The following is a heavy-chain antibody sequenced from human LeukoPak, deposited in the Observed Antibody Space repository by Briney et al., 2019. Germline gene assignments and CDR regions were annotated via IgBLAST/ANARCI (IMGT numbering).Heavy chain of an antibody. CDR3: ATTYCSSTSCYVHYGMDV. Sequence: ASVRVSCKASGYTFTSYGISWVRQAHGQGLEWMGWISAYNGNTNYAQKLQGRVTMTTDTSTSTAYMELRSLRSDDTAVYYCATTYCSSTSCYVHYGMDVWGQGTTVTVSS. CDR1: GYTFTSYG. V-gene: IGHV1-18*01. J-gene: IGHJ6*02. CDR2: ISAYNGNT. D-gene: IGHD2-2*01.